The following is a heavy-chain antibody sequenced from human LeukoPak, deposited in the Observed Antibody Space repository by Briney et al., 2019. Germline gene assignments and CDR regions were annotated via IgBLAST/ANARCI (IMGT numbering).Heavy chain of an antibody. CDR2: IYPSDSDT. CDR3: ARGGTYLGH. J-gene: IGHJ4*02. V-gene: IGHV5-51*01. Sequence: GESLKISCRGSGYTFTTSWIGWVRQMPGKGLEWMGIIYPSDSDTRYSPSLQGQVSISADKSISTAYLQWSSLEASDTAMYYCARGGTYLGHWGQGTLVTVSS. CDR1: GYTFTTSW. D-gene: IGHD1-26*01.